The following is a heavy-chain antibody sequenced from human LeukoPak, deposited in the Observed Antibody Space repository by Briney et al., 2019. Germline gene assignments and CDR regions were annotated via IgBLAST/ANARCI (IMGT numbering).Heavy chain of an antibody. D-gene: IGHD5-12*01. CDR2: IWYDGSNK. CDR1: GFTFSSYG. V-gene: IGHV3-33*01. Sequence: GGSLRLSCAASGFTFSSYGMHWVRPAPGKGLEWVAVIWYDGSNKYYADSVKGRFTISRDNSKNTLYLQMNSLRAEDTAVYYCARGDRVALSYYWGQGTLVTVSS. CDR3: ARGDRVALSYY. J-gene: IGHJ4*02.